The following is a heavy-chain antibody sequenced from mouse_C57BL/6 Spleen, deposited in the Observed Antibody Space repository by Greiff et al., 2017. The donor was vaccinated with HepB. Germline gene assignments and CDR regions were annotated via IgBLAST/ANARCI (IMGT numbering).Heavy chain of an antibody. J-gene: IGHJ2*01. CDR3: ARPLCTTVVFDY. CDR1: GYTYTDYY. D-gene: IGHD1-1*01. V-gene: IGHV1-75*01. Sequence: QVQLQQSGPELVKPGASVTISCKASGYTYTDYYIHWVKQMPGQGLEWIGWIFPGSGSTYYNEKFKGKATRTVDKSSSTAYMLLSSLTSEDSAVHFCARPLCTTVVFDYWGQGTTLTVSS. CDR2: IFPGSGST.